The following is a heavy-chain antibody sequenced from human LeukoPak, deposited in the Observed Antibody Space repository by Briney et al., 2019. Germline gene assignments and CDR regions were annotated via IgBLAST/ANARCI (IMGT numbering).Heavy chain of an antibody. D-gene: IGHD3-22*01. CDR3: AKDQDYYDSSSFDY. CDR2: IKQDGSEK. J-gene: IGHJ4*02. Sequence: GGSLRLSCAASGFTFSSYWMSWVRQAPGTGLEWVANIKQDGSEKYYVDSVKGRFTISRDNSKNTLYLQMNSLRAEDTAVYYCAKDQDYYDSSSFDYWGQGTLVTVSS. V-gene: IGHV3-7*01. CDR1: GFTFSSYW.